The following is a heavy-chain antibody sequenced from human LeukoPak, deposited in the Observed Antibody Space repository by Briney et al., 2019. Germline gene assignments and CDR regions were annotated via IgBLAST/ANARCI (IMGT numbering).Heavy chain of an antibody. CDR2: IYYSGST. D-gene: IGHD6-6*01. Sequence: PSETLSLTCTVSGDSILTRTYYWGWIRQPPGKGLEWIGYIYYSGSTYYNPSLKSRVTISVDTSKNQFSLKLSSVTAADTAVYYCARDQGSSTTGWFDPWGQGTLVTVSS. CDR1: GDSILTRTYY. CDR3: ARDQGSSTTGWFDP. J-gene: IGHJ5*02. V-gene: IGHV4-31*03.